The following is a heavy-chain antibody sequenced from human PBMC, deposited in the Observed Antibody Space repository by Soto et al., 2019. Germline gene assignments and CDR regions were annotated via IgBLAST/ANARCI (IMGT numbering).Heavy chain of an antibody. Sequence: SETLSLTCTVSGGSISSYYWSWIRQSPGKGLEWIGYIYYSGSTNYNPSLKSRVTISVDTSKNQFSLKLSSVTAADTAVYYCARGGYCSGGSCYWNYWGQGTLVTV. J-gene: IGHJ4*02. V-gene: IGHV4-59*01. D-gene: IGHD2-15*01. CDR2: IYYSGST. CDR1: GGSISSYY. CDR3: ARGGYCSGGSCYWNY.